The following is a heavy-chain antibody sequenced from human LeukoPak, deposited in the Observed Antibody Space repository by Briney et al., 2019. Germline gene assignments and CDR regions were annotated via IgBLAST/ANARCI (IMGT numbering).Heavy chain of an antibody. CDR2: IDTSTGNP. J-gene: IGHJ3*02. D-gene: IGHD6-13*01. Sequence: EASVTVSCKASGYTFTSYAMNWVRQAPGQGLEWMGWIDTSTGNPTYAQGFTGRVVFSLDTSVSTAYYCARARQQLVHGGSAFDIWGQGTMVTVSS. CDR3: DI. V-gene: IGHV7-4-1*01. CDR1: GYTFTSYA.